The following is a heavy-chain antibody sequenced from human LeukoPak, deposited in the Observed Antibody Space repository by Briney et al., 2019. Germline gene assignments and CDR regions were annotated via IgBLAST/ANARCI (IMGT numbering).Heavy chain of an antibody. CDR1: GFTVSSNY. J-gene: IGHJ4*02. CDR2: IYSGGST. D-gene: IGHD6-19*01. Sequence: GGSLRLSCAASGFTVSSNYMSWVRQAPGKGLEWVSVIYSGGSTYYADSVKGRFTISRDNSKNTLFLQMNSLRAEDTAVYYCAKDARRTSGWYFFDYWGQGTLVTVSS. V-gene: IGHV3-53*01. CDR3: AKDARRTSGWYFFDY.